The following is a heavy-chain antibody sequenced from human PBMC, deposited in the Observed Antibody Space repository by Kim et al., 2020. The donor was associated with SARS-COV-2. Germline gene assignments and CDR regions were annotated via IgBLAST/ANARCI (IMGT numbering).Heavy chain of an antibody. D-gene: IGHD3-10*01. J-gene: IGHJ5*02. CDR3: ARAQLWFGENWFDP. CDR1: GGSISSYY. CDR2: ISYSGST. Sequence: SETLSLTCTVSGGSISSYYWSWIRQPPGKGLEWIGYISYSGSTNYNPSLKSRVSISVDMSKNHFSLRLTSVTAADTAVYYCARAQLWFGENWFDPWGQGTLVTVSS. V-gene: IGHV4-59*08.